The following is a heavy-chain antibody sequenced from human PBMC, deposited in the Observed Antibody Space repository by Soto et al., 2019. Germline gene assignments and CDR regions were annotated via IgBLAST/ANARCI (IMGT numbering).Heavy chain of an antibody. CDR2: IKQDGSEK. CDR3: ARDPYPGYSSSWTNWFDP. J-gene: IGHJ5*02. Sequence: GGSLRLSCAASGFTFSSYWMSWVRQAPGKGLEWVANIKQDGSEKYYVDSVKGRFTISRDNAKNSLYRQMNSLRAEDTAVYYCARDPYPGYSSSWTNWFDPWGQGTLVTVSS. D-gene: IGHD6-13*01. V-gene: IGHV3-7*01. CDR1: GFTFSSYW.